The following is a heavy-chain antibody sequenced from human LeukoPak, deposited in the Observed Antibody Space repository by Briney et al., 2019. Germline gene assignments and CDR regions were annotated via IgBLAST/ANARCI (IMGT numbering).Heavy chain of an antibody. CDR3: AKDLRNYYDSSGYKSPRYGYGMDV. D-gene: IGHD3-22*01. CDR1: GFTFSSYA. V-gene: IGHV3-23*01. J-gene: IGHJ6*02. CDR2: ISGSGGST. Sequence: PGGSLRLSCAASGFTFSSYAMSWVRQAPGKGPEWVSAISGSGGSTYYADSVKGRFTISRDNSKNTLYLQMNSLRAEDTAVYYCAKDLRNYYDSSGYKSPRYGYGMDVWGQGTTVTVSS.